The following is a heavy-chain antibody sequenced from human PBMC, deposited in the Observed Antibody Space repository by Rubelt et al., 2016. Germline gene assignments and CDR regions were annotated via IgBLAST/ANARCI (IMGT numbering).Heavy chain of an antibody. V-gene: IGHV2-5*02. CDR1: GFSLSTSGVA. D-gene: IGHD3-22*01. J-gene: IGHJ6*02. CDR2: IYWDDDK. Sequence: QITLKESGPTLVKPTQTLTLTCTFSGFSLSTSGVAVGWIRQPPGKALEWLSLIYWDDDKRYSPSLKSRLTITKDTSKNQVVLTMTNMDPGDEATYYCVLSSGSSSGYGMDVWGRGTTVTVS. CDR3: VLSSGSSSGYGMDV.